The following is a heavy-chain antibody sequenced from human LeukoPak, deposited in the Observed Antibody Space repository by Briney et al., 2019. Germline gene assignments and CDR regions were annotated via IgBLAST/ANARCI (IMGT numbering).Heavy chain of an antibody. CDR2: ISYDGSNK. V-gene: IGHV3-30*18. D-gene: IGHD3-10*01. J-gene: IGHJ4*02. Sequence: GRSLRLSCAASGFTFSSYGMHWVRQAPGEGLEWVAVISYDGSNKYYADSVKGRFTISRDNSKNTLYLQMNSLRAEDTAVYYCAKDAHYGSGSYSAHWGQGTLVTVSS. CDR3: AKDAHYGSGSYSAH. CDR1: GFTFSSYG.